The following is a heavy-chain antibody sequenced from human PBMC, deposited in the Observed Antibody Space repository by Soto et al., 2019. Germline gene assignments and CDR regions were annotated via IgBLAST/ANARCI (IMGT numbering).Heavy chain of an antibody. CDR3: ARSPRDDYGDYGPEYFQH. V-gene: IGHV4-39*01. Sequence: PPGKGLEWIGSIYYSGSTYYNPSLKSRVTISVDTSKNQFSLKLSSVTAADTAVYYCARSPRDDYGDYGPEYFQHWGQGTLVTVSS. J-gene: IGHJ1*01. D-gene: IGHD4-17*01. CDR2: IYYSGST.